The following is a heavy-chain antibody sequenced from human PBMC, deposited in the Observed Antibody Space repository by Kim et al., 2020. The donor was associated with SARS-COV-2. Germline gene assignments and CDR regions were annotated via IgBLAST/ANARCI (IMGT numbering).Heavy chain of an antibody. CDR3: AKDYGDYGWGAFDI. CDR2: ISYDGSNK. J-gene: IGHJ3*02. V-gene: IGHV3-30*18. Sequence: GGSLRLSCAASGFTFSSYGMHWVRQAPGKGLEWVAVISYDGSNKYYADSVKGRFTISRDNSKNTLYLQMNSLRAEDTAVYYCAKDYGDYGWGAFDIWGQGTMVTVSS. CDR1: GFTFSSYG. D-gene: IGHD4-17*01.